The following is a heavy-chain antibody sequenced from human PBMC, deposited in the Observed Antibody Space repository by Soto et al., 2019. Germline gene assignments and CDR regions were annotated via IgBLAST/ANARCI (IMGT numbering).Heavy chain of an antibody. CDR3: ARVRRFGEFNWFDP. D-gene: IGHD3-10*01. Sequence: LRLSCAASGFTFSSYAMHWVRQAPGKGLEWVAVISYDGSNKYYADSVKGRFTISRDNSKNTLYLQMNSLRAEDTAVYYCARVRRFGEFNWFDPWGQGTLVTVSS. V-gene: IGHV3-30-3*01. CDR2: ISYDGSNK. CDR1: GFTFSSYA. J-gene: IGHJ5*02.